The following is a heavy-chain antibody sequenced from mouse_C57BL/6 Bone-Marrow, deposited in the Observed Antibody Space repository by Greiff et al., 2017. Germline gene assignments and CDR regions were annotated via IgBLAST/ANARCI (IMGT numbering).Heavy chain of an antibody. D-gene: IGHD2-1*01. CDR1: GFTFSDYG. Sequence: EVMLVESGGGLVKPGGSLKLSCAASGFTFSDYGMHWVRQAPEKGLEWVAYISSGSSTIYYADTVKGRVTISRDNAKNTQFLQMTSLRSEDTAMYYCARIYYGNYVDYWGQGTTLTVSS. CDR3: ARIYYGNYVDY. CDR2: ISSGSSTI. J-gene: IGHJ2*01. V-gene: IGHV5-17*01.